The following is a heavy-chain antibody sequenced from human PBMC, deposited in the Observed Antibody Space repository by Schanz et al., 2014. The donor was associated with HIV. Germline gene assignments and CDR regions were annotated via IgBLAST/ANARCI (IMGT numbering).Heavy chain of an antibody. Sequence: QVQLVQSGAEVKKPGASVKVSCKASGYTFTDYYIHWVRQAPGQGLEWMARINPNTGGTNYAQKFQGRVTVTTDTSISTVYLEVSMLTSADTAVYYCARFGDPPYWGQGALVTVSS. J-gene: IGHJ4*02. V-gene: IGHV1-2*02. CDR2: INPNTGGT. CDR3: ARFGDPPY. CDR1: GYTFTDYY. D-gene: IGHD3-10*01.